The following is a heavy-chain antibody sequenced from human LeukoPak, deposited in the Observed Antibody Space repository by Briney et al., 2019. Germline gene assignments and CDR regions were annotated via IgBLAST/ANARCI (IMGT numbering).Heavy chain of an antibody. CDR3: ARDGGWGYYDL. Sequence: GGSLRLSCVASGFTFSTSWVTWVRQSPGKGLEWVANIDKHGNGKYYVDSVKGRFANSRDYANNSVFLQMNSLRAEDTSVYYCARDGGWGYYDLWGQGTPVTVSS. J-gene: IGHJ4*02. V-gene: IGHV3-7*01. D-gene: IGHD3-16*01. CDR2: IDKHGNGK. CDR1: GFTFSTSW.